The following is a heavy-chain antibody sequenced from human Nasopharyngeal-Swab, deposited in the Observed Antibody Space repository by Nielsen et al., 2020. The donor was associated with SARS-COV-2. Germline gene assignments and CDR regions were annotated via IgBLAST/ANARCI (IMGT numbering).Heavy chain of an antibody. CDR1: GVTFISYC. Sequence: GESLKISCAASGVTFISYCMSWVRQAPVKGLEWVSAISGSGGSPYYADSVKGRFTISRDNSKNTLYLQMNSLRAEDTAVYYCAKEAYGGNSGESAFDIWGQGTMVTVSS. J-gene: IGHJ3*02. CDR2: ISGSGGSP. D-gene: IGHD4-23*01. V-gene: IGHV3-23*01. CDR3: AKEAYGGNSGESAFDI.